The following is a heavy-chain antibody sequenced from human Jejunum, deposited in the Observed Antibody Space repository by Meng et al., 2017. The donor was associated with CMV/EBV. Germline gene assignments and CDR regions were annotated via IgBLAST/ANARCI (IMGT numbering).Heavy chain of an antibody. J-gene: IGHJ4*02. CDR1: YSFNGYY. D-gene: IGHD6-19*01. CDR2: INPSSGGT. CDR3: AREGLTIAVADYYFDS. Sequence: YSFNGYYVHWVRQAPRLGLEWMGRINPSSGGTNYAQKFQGRVTMTRDTSISTAYMELSNLRSDDTAVYYCAREGLTIAVADYYFDSWGQGTLVTVSS. V-gene: IGHV1-2*06.